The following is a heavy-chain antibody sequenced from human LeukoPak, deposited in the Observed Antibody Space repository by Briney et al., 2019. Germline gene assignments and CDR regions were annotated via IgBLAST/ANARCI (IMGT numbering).Heavy chain of an antibody. Sequence: KAGGSLRLSCATSGFIFSHHGMNWVRQAPGKGLEWVSGIRADAVTTYYADSVKGRFIISRDNAKNSLYLQMNSLRAEDTAVYYCAREDLIGYSSSWIDYWGQGTLVTVSS. CDR2: IRADAVTT. CDR3: AREDLIGYSSSWIDY. CDR1: GFIFSHHG. J-gene: IGHJ4*02. D-gene: IGHD6-13*01. V-gene: IGHV3-23*01.